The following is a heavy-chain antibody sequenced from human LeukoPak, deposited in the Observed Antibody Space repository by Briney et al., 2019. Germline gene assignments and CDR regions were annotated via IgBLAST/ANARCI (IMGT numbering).Heavy chain of an antibody. V-gene: IGHV3-23*01. CDR3: VKDYYYDSSGYYSHFDY. D-gene: IGHD3-22*01. J-gene: IGHJ4*02. Sequence: GGSLRLSCAASGFTFSSYAMRSVRQAPGKGLEWVTGISGSGGSTYYADSAKGRFTISRDNPKNTLYLQMNSLRAEDTAVYYCVKDYYYDSSGYYSHFDYWGQGTLVTVSS. CDR2: ISGSGGST. CDR1: GFTFSSYA.